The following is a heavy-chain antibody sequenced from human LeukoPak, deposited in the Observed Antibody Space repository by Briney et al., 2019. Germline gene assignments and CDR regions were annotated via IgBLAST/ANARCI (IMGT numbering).Heavy chain of an antibody. V-gene: IGHV1-2*02. Sequence: RASVNVSCKASGYTFTTYAMHWVRQAPGQGLEWMGWITPSGGTNYPQKFQGRVAITRDTTITTAYMDLSRLTSDDTAVYYCARDRYGDGFAHFDYWGQGALVTVSS. CDR1: GYTFTTYA. D-gene: IGHD4-17*01. CDR2: ITPSGGT. CDR3: ARDRYGDGFAHFDY. J-gene: IGHJ4*02.